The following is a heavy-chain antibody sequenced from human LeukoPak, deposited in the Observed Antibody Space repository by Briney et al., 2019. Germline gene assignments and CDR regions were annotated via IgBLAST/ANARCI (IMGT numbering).Heavy chain of an antibody. D-gene: IGHD1-26*01. CDR3: AKEPYSGSQLLDY. CDR2: ISDSGDTT. V-gene: IGHV3-23*01. Sequence: GGSLRLSCAASGFTFSSHAMSWVRQAPGKGLEWVSGISDSGDTTYYADSVKGRFTISRDNSKNTLYLQMNSLGAEDTAVYYCAKEPYSGSQLLDYWGQGTLVTVSS. CDR1: GFTFSSHA. J-gene: IGHJ4*02.